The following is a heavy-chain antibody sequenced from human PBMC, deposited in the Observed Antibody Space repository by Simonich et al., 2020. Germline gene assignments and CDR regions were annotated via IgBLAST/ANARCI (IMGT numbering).Heavy chain of an antibody. V-gene: IGHV4-59*08. J-gene: IGHJ6*02. CDR1: GGSISSSY. CDR3: ARSLGYYYYYYGMDV. D-gene: IGHD1-26*01. Sequence: QVQLQESGPGLVKPSATLSLTCTVSGGSISSSYWSWIRQPPGKGLEWIGYIYYSGSTNYNPSLKSRVTKSVDTSKNQFSLKRSSVTAADTAVYYCARSLGYYYYYYGMDVWGQGTTVTVSS. CDR2: IYYSGST.